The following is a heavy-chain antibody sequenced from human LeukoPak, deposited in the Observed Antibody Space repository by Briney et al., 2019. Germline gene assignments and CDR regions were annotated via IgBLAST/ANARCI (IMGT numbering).Heavy chain of an antibody. V-gene: IGHV4-4*07. D-gene: IGHD6-6*01. CDR2: IHSSGTT. CDR3: ARDQAGSSSGGYYYYMDV. J-gene: IGHJ6*03. CDR1: GVSMNYYF. Sequence: SETLSLTCTVSGVSMNYYFWNWIRQPAGEGLQWIGRIHSSGTTNYNPSLKSRVTMSIDMSKNQFSLRLTSVTAADTAVYYCARDQAGSSSGGYYYYMDVWGKGTTVTVSS.